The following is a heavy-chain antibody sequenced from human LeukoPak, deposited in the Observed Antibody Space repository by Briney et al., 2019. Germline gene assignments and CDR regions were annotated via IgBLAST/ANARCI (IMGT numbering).Heavy chain of an antibody. J-gene: IGHJ4*02. Sequence: GRSLRLSCAPSGFTSSDYGMSWVRPAPGKGLEWVSGINWNGGSTGYADSVKGRFTISRDNAKNSLYLQMNSLRAEDTALYHCARGGPDTAMDYWGQGTLVTVSS. CDR1: GFTSSDYG. CDR3: ARGGPDTAMDY. V-gene: IGHV3-20*01. CDR2: INWNGGST. D-gene: IGHD5-18*01.